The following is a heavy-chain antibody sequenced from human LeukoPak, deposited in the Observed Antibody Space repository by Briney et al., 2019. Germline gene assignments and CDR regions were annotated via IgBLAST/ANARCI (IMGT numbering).Heavy chain of an antibody. Sequence: GGSLRLSCAASGISVSGNYMRWVRQAPGKGLEWVSVIYPGGSTFYAGSVKGRFTISRDDSKNTVYLQMSSLRAEDTAVYYCARDRGGLGSYFDYWGQGTLVTVSS. J-gene: IGHJ4*02. CDR1: GISVSGNY. D-gene: IGHD3-10*01. CDR3: ARDRGGLGSYFDY. V-gene: IGHV3-66*01. CDR2: IYPGGST.